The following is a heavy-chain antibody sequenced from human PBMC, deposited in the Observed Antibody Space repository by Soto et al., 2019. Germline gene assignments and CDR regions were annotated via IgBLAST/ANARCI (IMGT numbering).Heavy chain of an antibody. D-gene: IGHD3-10*01. V-gene: IGHV3-11*01. J-gene: IGHJ6*03. CDR2: ISSSGSTI. CDR3: ARVEGGHHYPGGGFGELLPAGYYYYYMDV. Sequence: GGSLRLSCAASGFTFSDYYMSWIRQAPGKGLEWVSYISSSGSTIYYADSVKGRFTISRDNAKNSLYLQMNSLRAEDTAVYYCARVEGGHHYPGGGFGELLPAGYYYYYMDVWGKGTTVTVSS. CDR1: GFTFSDYY.